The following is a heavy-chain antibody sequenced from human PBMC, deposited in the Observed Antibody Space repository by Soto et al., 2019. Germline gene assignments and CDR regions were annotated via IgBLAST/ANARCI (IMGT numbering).Heavy chain of an antibody. Sequence: EVQLVETGGGLTQPGGSLRLSCENSGFTVNSDYMSWVRQAPGKGLEWVSIIYAGGSTYYADSVRGRFTISSDNSRNTLYLQMNSLRVEDTAVYYCARSFDYGYIHPWGQGTLVTVSS. J-gene: IGHJ5*02. V-gene: IGHV3-53*02. CDR1: GFTVNSDY. CDR2: IYAGGST. CDR3: ARSFDYGYIHP. D-gene: IGHD5-18*01.